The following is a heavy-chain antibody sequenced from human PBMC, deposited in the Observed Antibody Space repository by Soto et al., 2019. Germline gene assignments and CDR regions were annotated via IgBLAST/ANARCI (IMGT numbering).Heavy chain of an antibody. CDR3: AKGRQWLVSCFDY. D-gene: IGHD6-19*01. CDR2: ISGSGGST. Sequence: GGSLRLSCAASGFTFSSYAMSWVRQAPGKGLEWVSVISGSGGSTYYADSVKGRFTISRDNSKNTLYLQMNSLRAEDTAVYYCAKGRQWLVSCFDYWGQGTLVTVSS. CDR1: GFTFSSYA. J-gene: IGHJ4*02. V-gene: IGHV3-23*01.